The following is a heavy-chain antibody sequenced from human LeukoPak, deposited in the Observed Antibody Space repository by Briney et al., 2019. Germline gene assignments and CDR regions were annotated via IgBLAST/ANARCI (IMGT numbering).Heavy chain of an antibody. CDR2: IYWNGSSK. Sequence: GGSLRLSCAAYGLTFDDYGMSWVRQLPGKGLEWVSGIYWNGSSKGNAASVKGRFTIYRDNAKNSLSLPMNSVRGEDTALYYCARGGLIQRHDFDSWGQGIMVTVSS. CDR3: ARGGLIQRHDFDS. CDR1: GLTFDDYG. V-gene: IGHV3-20*04. J-gene: IGHJ3*02. D-gene: IGHD1-1*01.